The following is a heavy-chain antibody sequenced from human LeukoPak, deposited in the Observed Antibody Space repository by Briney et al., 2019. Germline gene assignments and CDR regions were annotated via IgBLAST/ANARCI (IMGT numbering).Heavy chain of an antibody. Sequence: GGTLRLSCAASGFIFSHYGMNWVRQAPGKGLEWVSGITSRSTTYYADSVKGRFTISRDNSKNTLYLQMNSLRVEDTAVYYCAKKYSTGLDPWGQGTLVTVSS. CDR1: GFIFSHYG. V-gene: IGHV3-23*01. CDR2: ITSRSTT. D-gene: IGHD1-26*01. CDR3: AKKYSTGLDP. J-gene: IGHJ5*02.